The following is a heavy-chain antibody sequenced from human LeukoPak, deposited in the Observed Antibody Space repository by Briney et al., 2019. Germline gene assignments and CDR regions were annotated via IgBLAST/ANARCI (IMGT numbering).Heavy chain of an antibody. CDR3: ARRAVGNSYYHSMDV. D-gene: IGHD6-19*01. CDR1: GYTFTSYD. CDR2: MNPNSGNT. J-gene: IGHJ6*03. V-gene: IGHV1-8*03. Sequence: ASVKVSCKASGYTFTSYDINWVRQATGQGLEWMGWMNPNSGNTGYAQKFQGRVTITRNTSISTAYMELSSLRSEDTAVYYCARRAVGNSYYHSMDVWGKGTTVTVSS.